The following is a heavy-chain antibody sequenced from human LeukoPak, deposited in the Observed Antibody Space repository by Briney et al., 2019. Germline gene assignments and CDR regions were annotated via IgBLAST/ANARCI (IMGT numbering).Heavy chain of an antibody. CDR1: GFIFTSYS. J-gene: IGHJ4*02. CDR3: ATLGPLCSGASCAYYFDS. CDR2: ISNSSTYT. D-gene: IGHD2-15*01. V-gene: IGHV3-21*01. Sequence: PGGSLRLSCAASGFIFTSYSMLWVRQAPGKGLEWVSCISNSSTYTYYADSLKDRFTISRDNPKNSLYLQMNSLRAEDTAVYYCATLGPLCSGASCAYYFDSWGQGTLVTVSS.